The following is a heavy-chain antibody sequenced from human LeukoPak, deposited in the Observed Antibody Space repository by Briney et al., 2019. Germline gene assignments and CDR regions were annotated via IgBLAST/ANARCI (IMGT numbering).Heavy chain of an antibody. CDR2: IYYSGST. V-gene: IGHV4-39*01. CDR3: ARRENNWFDP. J-gene: IGHJ5*02. Sequence: LEWIGSIYYSGSTYYNPSLKSRVTISVDTSKNQFSLKLSSVTAADTAVYYCARRENNWFDPWGQGTLVTVSS.